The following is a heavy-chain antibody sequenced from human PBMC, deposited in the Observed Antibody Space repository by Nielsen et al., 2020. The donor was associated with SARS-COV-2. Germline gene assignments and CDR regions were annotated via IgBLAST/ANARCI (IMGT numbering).Heavy chain of an antibody. D-gene: IGHD3-22*01. CDR1: GFTFSSYA. CDR3: ARDPQFHYYDSSGQFDY. V-gene: IGHV3-30-3*01. CDR2: ISYDGSNK. Sequence: GGSLRLSCAASGFTFSSYAMHWVRQAPGKGLEWVAVISYDGSNKYYADYVKGRFTISRDNSKNTLYLQMNSLRAEDTAVYYCARDPQFHYYDSSGQFDYWGQGTLVTVSS. J-gene: IGHJ4*02.